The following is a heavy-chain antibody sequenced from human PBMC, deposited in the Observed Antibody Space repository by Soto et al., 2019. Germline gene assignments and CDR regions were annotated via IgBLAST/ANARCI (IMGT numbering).Heavy chain of an antibody. J-gene: IGHJ6*03. CDR1: GFTFDDYG. Sequence: PGGSRRLSCAASGFTFDDYGMSWVRQAPGKGLEWVSGISRSGGNIYYADSVKGRFTISRDNAKNSLYLQMNSLRAEDTAVYYCARDYATIFGVVPITPSDYMDVRGKGTTVTVSS. D-gene: IGHD3-3*01. CDR2: ISRSGGNI. V-gene: IGHV3-20*04. CDR3: ARDYATIFGVVPITPSDYMDV.